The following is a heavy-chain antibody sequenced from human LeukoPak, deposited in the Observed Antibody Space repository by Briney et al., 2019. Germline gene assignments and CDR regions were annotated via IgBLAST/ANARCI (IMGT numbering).Heavy chain of an antibody. CDR2: IKSKTDGGTT. D-gene: IGHD3-10*01. V-gene: IGHV3-15*01. Sequence: GGSLRLSCAASGFTFSNAWMSWVRQAPGKGLEWVGRIKSKTDGGTTDYAAPVKGRFTISRDDSKNTLYLQMNSLKTEDTAVYYCTTDPITMVRGATWDYWGQGTLVTVSS. CDR3: TTDPITMVRGATWDY. CDR1: GFTFSNAW. J-gene: IGHJ4*02.